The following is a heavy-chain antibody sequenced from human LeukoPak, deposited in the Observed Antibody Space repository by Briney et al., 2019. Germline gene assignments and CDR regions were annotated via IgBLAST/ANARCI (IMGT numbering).Heavy chain of an antibody. D-gene: IGHD6-19*01. CDR1: GFTFSSYS. CDR3: ARDFRAVAESYYYYYMDV. CDR2: ISSSSSTI. Sequence: PGGSLRLSCAASGFTFSSYSMNWVRQAPGKGLEWVSYISSSSSTIYYADSVKGRFTISRDNAKNSLSLQMNSLRAEDTAVYYCARDFRAVAESYYYYYMDVWGKGTTVTVSS. V-gene: IGHV3-48*04. J-gene: IGHJ6*03.